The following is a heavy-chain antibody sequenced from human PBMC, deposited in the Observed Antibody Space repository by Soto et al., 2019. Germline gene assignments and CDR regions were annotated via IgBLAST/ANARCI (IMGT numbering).Heavy chain of an antibody. CDR3: ARDSEDGDSPFDY. V-gene: IGHV3-66*01. CDR1: GFTVSSND. CDR2: IYSGGST. Sequence: EVQLVESGGGLVQPGGSLRLSCAASGFTVSSNDMSWVRQAPGKGLEWVSVIYSGGSTYYADSVKGRFTITRDNSKNTQYLQMNSLRDEDTAVYYWARDSEDGDSPFDYWGQGTLVTVSA. J-gene: IGHJ4*02. D-gene: IGHD4-17*01.